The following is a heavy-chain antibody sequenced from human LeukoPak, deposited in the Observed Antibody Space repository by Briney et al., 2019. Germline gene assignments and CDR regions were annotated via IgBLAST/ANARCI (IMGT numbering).Heavy chain of an antibody. Sequence: ASVKVSCKASGYTFSNFGITWVRQAPGQGLEWMGWISAHNGNTNYAKKLQGRVTMTTDTSTNTAYMELRSLRSDDTAVYFRARDGEFCTSTTCYLWLDPWGQGTLVTVSS. CDR1: GYTFSNFG. J-gene: IGHJ5*02. D-gene: IGHD2-2*01. CDR3: ARDGEFCTSTTCYLWLDP. CDR2: ISAHNGNT. V-gene: IGHV1-18*04.